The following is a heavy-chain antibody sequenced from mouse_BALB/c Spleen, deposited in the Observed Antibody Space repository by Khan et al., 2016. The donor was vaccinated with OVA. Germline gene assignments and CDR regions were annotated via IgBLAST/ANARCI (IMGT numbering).Heavy chain of an antibody. V-gene: IGHV8-12*01. CDR3: SRSGWLLHEAMDY. CDR2: IYWDDDK. D-gene: IGHD2-3*01. Sequence: QVTLKESGPGILQPSQTLSLTCSFSGFSPSSSGMGVSWIRQPSGKGLEWLAHIYWDDDKLYNPSLKSRLTISKDTSGHQVLLRINGVDTTDTDTDYLSRSGWLLHEAMDYWGQGTSVIVSS. J-gene: IGHJ4*01. CDR1: GFSPSSSGMG.